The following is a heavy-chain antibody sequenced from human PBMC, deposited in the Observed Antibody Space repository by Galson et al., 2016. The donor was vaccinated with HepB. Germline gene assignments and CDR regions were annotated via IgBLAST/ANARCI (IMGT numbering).Heavy chain of an antibody. D-gene: IGHD2-21*01. CDR1: GSPFSRYA. Sequence: SLRLSCAASGSPFSRYASNWLRPAPGRGLEWVSLTSFDGGIKNFYADCVRGRCTISRDDSRNTVFMQMTSRTVEDTALYYCARDAIESTWYGRVTHYYYGMDVWGLGTTVTVSS. J-gene: IGHJ6*02. V-gene: IGHV3-30*04. CDR3: ARDAIESTWYGRVTHYYYGMDV. CDR2: TSFDGGIKN.